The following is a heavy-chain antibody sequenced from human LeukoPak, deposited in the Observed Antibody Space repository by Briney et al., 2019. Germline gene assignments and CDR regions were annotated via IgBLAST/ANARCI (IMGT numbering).Heavy chain of an antibody. CDR1: GGSLTNYF. CDR3: AREGGYSYGFDY. J-gene: IGHJ4*02. D-gene: IGHD5-18*01. CDR2: VYTSGTT. Sequence: SETLSLTCTVSGGSLTNYFCSWIRLPAGRGLEWIGRVYTSGTTNSNPSLKSRVTMSVDTSKKQFSLNLSSVTAADTAIYYCAREGGYSYGFDYWSRGTLVTVSS. V-gene: IGHV4-4*07.